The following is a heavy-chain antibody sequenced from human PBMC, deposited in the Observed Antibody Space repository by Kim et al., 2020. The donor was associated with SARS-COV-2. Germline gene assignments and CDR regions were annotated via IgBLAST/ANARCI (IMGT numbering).Heavy chain of an antibody. J-gene: IGHJ6*02. CDR1: GFTFSSYS. Sequence: GGSLRLSCAASGFTFSSYSMNWVRQAPGKGLEWVSSISSSSSYIYYADSVKGRVTTSRDNAKNSLYLQMNSLRAEDTAVYYCARDLSGLLWFGESPVGMYVWGQGTTFTVSS. D-gene: IGHD3-10*01. CDR3: ARDLSGLLWFGESPVGMYV. V-gene: IGHV3-21*01. CDR2: ISSSSSYI.